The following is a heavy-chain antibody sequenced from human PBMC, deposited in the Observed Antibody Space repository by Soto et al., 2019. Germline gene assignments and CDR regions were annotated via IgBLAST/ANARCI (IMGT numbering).Heavy chain of an antibody. CDR3: ARDIRGYSRAFDY. Sequence: QVQLQESGPGLVKPSETLSLTCTVSGGSVSSGSYYWSWIRQPPGKGLEWIGYIYFNGSTNYNPSLKSRLTISVDTSKNQFSLKRTSVTAADTAMYYCARDIRGYSRAFDYWGQGTLVTVSA. D-gene: IGHD5-18*01. CDR2: IYFNGST. J-gene: IGHJ4*02. CDR1: GGSVSSGSYY. V-gene: IGHV4-61*01.